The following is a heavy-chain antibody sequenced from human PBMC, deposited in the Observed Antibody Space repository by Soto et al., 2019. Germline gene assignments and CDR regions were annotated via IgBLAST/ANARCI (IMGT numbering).Heavy chain of an antibody. J-gene: IGHJ4*02. V-gene: IGHV3-64D*06. CDR3: VKGPPDFWSGYYPK. Sequence: PGGSLRLSCSASGFTFSSYAMHWVRQAPGKGLEYVSAISSNGGSTYYADSVKGRFTISRDNSKYTLYLQMSSLRAEDTAVYYCVKGPPDFWSGYYPKWGQGTLVTVSS. D-gene: IGHD3-3*01. CDR1: GFTFSSYA. CDR2: ISSNGGST.